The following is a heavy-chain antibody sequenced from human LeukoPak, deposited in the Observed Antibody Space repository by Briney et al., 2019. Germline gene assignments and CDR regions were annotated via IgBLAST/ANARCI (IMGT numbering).Heavy chain of an antibody. J-gene: IGHJ4*02. CDR3: ARDSVRPYDTALFDY. V-gene: IGHV3-7*01. CDR1: GFTFSSYR. CDR2: IKQDGSEK. Sequence: PGGSLRLSCAASGFTFSSYRMSWVRQAPGKGLEWVANIKQDGSEKYYVDSVKGRFTISRDNAKNSLYLQMNSLRAEDTAVYYCARDSVRPYDTALFDYWGQGTLVTVSS. D-gene: IGHD5-18*01.